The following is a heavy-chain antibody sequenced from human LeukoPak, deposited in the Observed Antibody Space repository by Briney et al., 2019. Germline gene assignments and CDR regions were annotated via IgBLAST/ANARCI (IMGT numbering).Heavy chain of an antibody. CDR1: GFPFCIFA. D-gene: IGHD2-21*01. CDR3: AKGKFYCGNGAFDY. CDR2: ISGCALNP. J-gene: IGHJ4*02. V-gene: IGHV3-23*01. Sequence: GGSLRLSCTLSGFPFCIFAMPGVCQAPGGGVVWVSSISGCALNPYYADSVTCRFPLSRDNSNNTLHLQMTSLRAEDTAVYYCAKGKFYCGNGAFDYWGQGTLVTVSS.